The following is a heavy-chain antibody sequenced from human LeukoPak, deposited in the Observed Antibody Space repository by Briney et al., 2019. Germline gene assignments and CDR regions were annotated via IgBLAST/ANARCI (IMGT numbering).Heavy chain of an antibody. J-gene: IGHJ6*02. CDR1: GFTFSSYA. V-gene: IGHV3-23*01. D-gene: IGHD1-14*01. CDR2: ISGSGGGT. CDR3: AKVSGGGLYYDGMDV. Sequence: GGSLRLSCAASGFTFSSYAMSWVRQAPGKGLEWVSGISGSGGGTNYADSVKGRFTISRDNSKNTLYLQMNSLRAEDTAVYYCAKVSGGGLYYDGMDVWGQGTTVTVSS.